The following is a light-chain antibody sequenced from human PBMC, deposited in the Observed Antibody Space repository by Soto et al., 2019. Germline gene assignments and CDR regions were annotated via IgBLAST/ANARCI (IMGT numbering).Light chain of an antibody. V-gene: IGLV2-8*01. J-gene: IGLJ1*01. CDR2: EVT. CDR3: TSYSGSNTPYV. Sequence: QSALTQPASVSGSPGQSITISCTGTSSDFGGYNYVSWYQHHPGKAPKLMISEVTNRPSGVPDRFSGSKSGNTASLTVSGLQAEDEADYYCTSYSGSNTPYVFGTGTKVTVL. CDR1: SSDFGGYNY.